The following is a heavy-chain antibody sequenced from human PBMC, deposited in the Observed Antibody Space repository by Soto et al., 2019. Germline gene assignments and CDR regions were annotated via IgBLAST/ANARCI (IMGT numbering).Heavy chain of an antibody. CDR1: GFTFSSYS. V-gene: IGHV3-21*01. J-gene: IGHJ6*02. Sequence: PGGSLRLSCAASGFTFSSYSMNWVRQAPGKGLEWVSSISSSSSYIYYADSVKGRFTISRDNAKNSLYLQMNSLRAEDTAVYYCARDGLSVVIGMDVWGQGTTVTVSS. CDR2: ISSSSSYI. D-gene: IGHD2-15*01. CDR3: ARDGLSVVIGMDV.